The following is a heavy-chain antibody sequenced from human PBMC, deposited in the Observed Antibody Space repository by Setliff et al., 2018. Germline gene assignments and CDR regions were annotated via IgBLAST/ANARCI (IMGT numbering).Heavy chain of an antibody. CDR2: IIPILGIA. D-gene: IGHD3-22*01. Sequence: ASVKVSCKASGGTFSSYAISWVRQAPGQGLEWMGGIIPILGIANYAQKFQGRVTITADESTSPAYMELSSLISEDTAVYYCATDPHYDSSAYYSNFDYWGQGTLVTVSS. CDR3: ATDPHYDSSAYYSNFDY. J-gene: IGHJ4*02. V-gene: IGHV1-69*10. CDR1: GGTFSSYA.